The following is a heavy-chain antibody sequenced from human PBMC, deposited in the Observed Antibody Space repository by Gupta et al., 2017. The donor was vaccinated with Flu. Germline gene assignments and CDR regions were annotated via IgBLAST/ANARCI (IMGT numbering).Heavy chain of an antibody. V-gene: IGHV3-15*01. CDR2: LKSHADGGTT. Sequence: RQAPGKGLEWVGRLKSHADGGTTDYGPPVKGRFTISRDDSKNMLFLQMRSPQAEDTAMYFCTTDSSGGITFDIWGQGTMVTVSS. CDR3: TTDSSGGITFDI. J-gene: IGHJ3*02. D-gene: IGHD3-16*01.